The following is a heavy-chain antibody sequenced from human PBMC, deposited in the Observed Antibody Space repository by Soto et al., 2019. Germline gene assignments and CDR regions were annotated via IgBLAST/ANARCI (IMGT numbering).Heavy chain of an antibody. V-gene: IGHV1-24*01. CDR2: FDPEDGET. D-gene: IGHD1-1*01. J-gene: IGHJ4*02. CDR3: ATDPYNWKAFDY. Sequence: QVQLVQSGAEVKKPGASVKVSCKVSGYTLTELSMHWVRQAPGKGLEWMGGFDPEDGETIYAQKFQGRATMTEDTSTETAYMELISLRSEDTAVYYCATDPYNWKAFDYWGEGTLVTVSS. CDR1: GYTLTELS.